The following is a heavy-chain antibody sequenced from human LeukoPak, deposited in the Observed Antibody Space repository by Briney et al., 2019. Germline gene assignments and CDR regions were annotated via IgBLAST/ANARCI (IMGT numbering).Heavy chain of an antibody. CDR3: AGGGGGYCGWGSYYSRHYYYGMDV. D-gene: IGHD3-10*01. J-gene: IGHJ6*02. CDR2: MNPNSGNT. Sequence: GASVKVSCKASGYTFTSYDINWVRQATGQGLEWMGWMNPNSGNTGYAQKFQGRVTMTRNTSISTAYMELSSLRSEETAVYYCAGGGGGYCGWGSYYSRHYYYGMDVWGQGTTVTVSS. CDR1: GYTFTSYD. V-gene: IGHV1-8*01.